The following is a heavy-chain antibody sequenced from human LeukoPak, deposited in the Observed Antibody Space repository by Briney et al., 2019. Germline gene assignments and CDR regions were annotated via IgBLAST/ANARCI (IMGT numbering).Heavy chain of an antibody. CDR1: GFTFYKFV. D-gene: IGHD3-16*02. Sequence: GGSLRLSCAASGFTFYKFVMTWVRQAPGSGLEWVSSISGSGGRTYYADSVKGRFTISRDNAKNSLYLQMNSLRAEDTALYYCAKGSDYVWGSYRYAHFDYWGQGTLVTVSS. CDR3: AKGSDYVWGSYRYAHFDY. V-gene: IGHV3-23*01. J-gene: IGHJ4*02. CDR2: ISGSGGRT.